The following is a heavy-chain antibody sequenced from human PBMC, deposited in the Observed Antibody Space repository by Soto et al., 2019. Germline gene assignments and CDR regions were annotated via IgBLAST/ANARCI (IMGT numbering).Heavy chain of an antibody. V-gene: IGHV1-24*01. CDR2: FDPEDGET. D-gene: IGHD4-17*01. CDR3: ATGNYGDFDYYYYGMDV. CDR1: GYTLTELS. J-gene: IGHJ6*02. Sequence: ASVKVSCKVSGYTLTELSMHWVRQAPGKGLEWMGGFDPEDGETIYAQKFQGRVTMTEDTSTDTAYVELSSLRSEDTAVYYCATGNYGDFDYYYYGMDVWGQGTTVTVS.